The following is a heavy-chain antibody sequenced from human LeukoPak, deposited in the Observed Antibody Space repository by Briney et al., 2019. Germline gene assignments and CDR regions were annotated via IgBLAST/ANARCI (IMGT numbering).Heavy chain of an antibody. CDR1: GFTFTKFW. D-gene: IGHD2-2*01. J-gene: IGHJ3*02. V-gene: IGHV3-74*01. CDR2: VKGDGIST. Sequence: GGSLRLSCAASGFTFTKFWMHWVRQAPGRGLVWVSRVKGDGISTLYADSVKGRFTISRDNAKNTLYLQMNSLRADDTALYYCATGPYAAFEMWGQGTMVTVSS. CDR3: ATGPYAAFEM.